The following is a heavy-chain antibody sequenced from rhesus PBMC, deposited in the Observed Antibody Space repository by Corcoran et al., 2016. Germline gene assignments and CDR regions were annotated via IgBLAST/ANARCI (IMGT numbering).Heavy chain of an antibody. D-gene: IGHD4-23*01. J-gene: IGHJ2*01. CDR2: IYGSGGSN. Sequence: QVQLQESGPGLVKPSETLSLPCAVSGVSIRDSYSWSWLRHPPGKGLEWIGYIYGSGGSNYYNPSLKSRVTISTDTSKNQFSLKLSSVTAADTAVYYCARDYSNYRHFDLWGPGTPITISS. V-gene: IGHV4-106*01. CDR1: GVSIRDSYS. CDR3: ARDYSNYRHFDL.